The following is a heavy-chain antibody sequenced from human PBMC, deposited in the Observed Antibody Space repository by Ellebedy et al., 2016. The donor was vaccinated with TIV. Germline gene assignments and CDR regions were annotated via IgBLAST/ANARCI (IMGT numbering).Heavy chain of an antibody. Sequence: GGSLRLSXAASGFTFSSYWMHWVRQAPGKGLVWVSRISSEGSTTTYADSARGRFTISRDNAKNTLYLQMNSLRAEDTAVYYCARGDGSSGWYFGYWGQGTLVTVSS. CDR2: ISSEGSTT. V-gene: IGHV3-74*03. CDR3: ARGDGSSGWYFGY. J-gene: IGHJ4*02. CDR1: GFTFSSYW. D-gene: IGHD6-19*01.